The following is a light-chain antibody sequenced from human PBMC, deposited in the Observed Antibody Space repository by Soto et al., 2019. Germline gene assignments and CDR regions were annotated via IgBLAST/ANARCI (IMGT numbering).Light chain of an antibody. CDR2: DAY. CDR1: QRVKSNY. J-gene: IGKJ5*01. CDR3: QQRSNWPIT. V-gene: IGKV3-11*01. Sequence: EIVLTQSPGTLSLSPGERATLSCRASQRVKSNYLAWYQQKPGQAPRLLIYDAYNRATGIPARFSGSGSGTDFTLTIRSLEPEDFAVYYCQQRSNWPITVGQGTRLEI.